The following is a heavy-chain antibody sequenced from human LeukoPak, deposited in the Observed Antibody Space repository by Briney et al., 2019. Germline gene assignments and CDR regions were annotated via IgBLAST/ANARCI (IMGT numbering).Heavy chain of an antibody. CDR2: INTNTGNP. CDR1: GYTFTSYA. D-gene: IGHD3-22*01. J-gene: IGHJ4*02. Sequence: EASVTVSCMASGYTFTSYAMNWVRQAPGQGLEWMGWINTNTGNPTYAQGFTGRFVFSLDTSVSTAYLQISSLKAEDTAVYYCARERDYYDSSGVFDYWGQGTLVTVSS. V-gene: IGHV7-4-1*02. CDR3: ARERDYYDSSGVFDY.